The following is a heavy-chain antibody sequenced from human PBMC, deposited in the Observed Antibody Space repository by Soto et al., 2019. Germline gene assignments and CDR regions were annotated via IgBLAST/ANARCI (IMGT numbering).Heavy chain of an antibody. CDR2: IIPMFGTA. J-gene: IGHJ4*02. D-gene: IGHD3-10*01. Sequence: QVQLLQSGAEVKKPGSSVKVSCKVSGGPFSDYAVSWVRQAPGQGLEWMGGIIPMFGTANYAQKFQGRVTITADESTTTAYMELSSLRSEDTAVYYCARDLDYYGSGNYYNRIDYWGQGTLVTVSS. V-gene: IGHV1-69*01. CDR3: ARDLDYYGSGNYYNRIDY. CDR1: GGPFSDYA.